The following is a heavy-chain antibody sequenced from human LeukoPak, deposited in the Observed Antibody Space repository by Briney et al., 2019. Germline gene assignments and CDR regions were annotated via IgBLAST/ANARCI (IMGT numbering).Heavy chain of an antibody. CDR2: IYTDNNI. CDR3: ARASNSPFDC. D-gene: IGHD2-21*01. Sequence: GGSLRLSCAASGFTFSNYEMSWVRQTPGKGLEWVSHIYTDNNIYQADAVKGRFTISRDNAKNSLYLQMNGLRAEDTVIYYCARASNSPFDCWGQGTLVTVSS. CDR1: GFTFSNYE. J-gene: IGHJ4*02. V-gene: IGHV3-48*03.